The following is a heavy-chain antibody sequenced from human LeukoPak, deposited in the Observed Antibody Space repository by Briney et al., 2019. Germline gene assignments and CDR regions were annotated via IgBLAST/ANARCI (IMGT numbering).Heavy chain of an antibody. CDR1: GYTFTGYY. J-gene: IGHJ6*02. CDR2: INPNSGGT. D-gene: IGHD2-21*01. Sequence: ASVKVSCKASGYTFTGYYMHWVRPAPGQGLEWMGWINPNSGGTNYAQKFQGRVTMTRDTSISTAYMELSRLRSDDTAVYYCARDQGIPYYYYGMDVWGQGTTVTVSS. CDR3: ARDQGIPYYYYGMDV. V-gene: IGHV1-2*02.